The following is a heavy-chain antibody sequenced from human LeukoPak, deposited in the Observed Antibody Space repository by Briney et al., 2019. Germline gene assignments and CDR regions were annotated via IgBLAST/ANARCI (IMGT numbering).Heavy chain of an antibody. V-gene: IGHV4-39*01. D-gene: IGHD1-14*01. CDR3: ARPSIPRGTEGGADY. J-gene: IGHJ4*02. CDR2: IYYSGST. Sequence: PSETLSLTCTVSGGSISSSSYYWGWIRQPPGKGLEWIGSIYYSGSTYYNPSLKSRVTISVDTSKNQFSLKLSSVTAADTAVYYCARPSIPRGTEGGADYWGQGTLVTVSS. CDR1: GGSISSSSYY.